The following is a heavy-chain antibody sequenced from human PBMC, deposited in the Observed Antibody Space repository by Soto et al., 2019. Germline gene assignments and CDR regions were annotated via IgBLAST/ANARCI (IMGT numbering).Heavy chain of an antibody. Sequence: GGPLRLPCAASGFTLRNFCMHWVRQAPGKGLEWVAVISYDGSNTYYVDSVKGRFTISRDNSKTTLYLEMNSLRAEDTAVYYCAKDRDYYDAPDDAFDIWGQGTMVTVSS. V-gene: IGHV3-30*18. CDR2: ISYDGSNT. CDR1: GFTLRNFC. D-gene: IGHD3-22*01. CDR3: AKDRDYYDAPDDAFDI. J-gene: IGHJ3*02.